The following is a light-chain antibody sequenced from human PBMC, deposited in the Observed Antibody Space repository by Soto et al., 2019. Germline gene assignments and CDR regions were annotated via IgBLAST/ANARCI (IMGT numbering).Light chain of an antibody. CDR2: EPS. J-gene: IGKJ5*01. CDR3: QQYNSDAIT. Sequence: DIQMTQSPSTRSACVGDIVNITCRASQSISSWLAWYQQKPGQAPKLLIYEPSSLESGVPSRVSGRRSGTEFPLTISSLQPNDSETYYCQQYNSDAITFGQGTRREI. CDR1: QSISSW. V-gene: IGKV1-5*01.